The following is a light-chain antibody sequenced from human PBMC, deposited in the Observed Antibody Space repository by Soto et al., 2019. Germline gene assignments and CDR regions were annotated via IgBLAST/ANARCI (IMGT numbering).Light chain of an antibody. Sequence: QSALTQPASVSGSPGQSITISCTGTSSDVGGYNYVCWYQQNPGKAPKLMIYDVSNRPSGVSNRFSGSKSGNTASLTISGLQAEDEADYYCSSYTSGSTVVFGGGTKVTVL. V-gene: IGLV2-14*01. CDR1: SSDVGGYNY. CDR3: SSYTSGSTVV. J-gene: IGLJ3*02. CDR2: DVS.